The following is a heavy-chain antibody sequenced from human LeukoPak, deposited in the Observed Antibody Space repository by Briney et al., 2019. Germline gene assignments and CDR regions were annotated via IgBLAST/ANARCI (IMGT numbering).Heavy chain of an antibody. Sequence: GGSLRLSCAASGFTFSSYAMSWVRQAPGKGLEWVSGISGSGDNTYYADSVKGRFTISRDNSKNTLYLQMNSLRAEDTAVYYCAGGDRRGYYDSSGYLHAFDIWGQGTMVTVSS. CDR1: GFTFSSYA. CDR2: ISGSGDNT. V-gene: IGHV3-23*01. D-gene: IGHD3-22*01. J-gene: IGHJ3*02. CDR3: AGGDRRGYYDSSGYLHAFDI.